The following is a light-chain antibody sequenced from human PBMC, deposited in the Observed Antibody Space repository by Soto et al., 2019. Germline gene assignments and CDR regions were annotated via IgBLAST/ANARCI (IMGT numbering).Light chain of an antibody. V-gene: IGKV3-20*01. J-gene: IGKJ4*01. CDR3: QQVSSYPRT. CDR1: QTVRNNY. CDR2: DAS. Sequence: EVVLTQSPGTLSLSPGDRATLSCRASQTVRNNYLAWYQQKPGQAPRLLIYDASSRSTGIPYRFSGGGPGADFTRAISRLQPEDVGVYYCQQVSSYPRTFGGVTNVEIK.